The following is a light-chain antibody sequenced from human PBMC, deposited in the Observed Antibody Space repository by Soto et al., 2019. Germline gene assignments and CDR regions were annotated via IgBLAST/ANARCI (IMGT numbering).Light chain of an antibody. J-gene: IGKJ1*01. CDR1: ESSID. V-gene: IGKV3-20*01. CDR3: QQYGSSPWS. CDR2: GAS. Sequence: EIVLTQSPGTLSLSPGERATLTCRASESSIDLAWYQQKPGQAPRLLFYGASSRATGIPDRFSGSGSGTDFTLTISRLEPEDLAVYYCQQYGSSPWSFGQGTKVEIK.